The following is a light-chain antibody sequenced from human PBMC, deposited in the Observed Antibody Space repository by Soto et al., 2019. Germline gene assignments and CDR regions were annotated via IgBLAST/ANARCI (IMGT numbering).Light chain of an antibody. CDR2: GAS. CDR1: QSISSN. J-gene: IGKJ4*01. Sequence: EIVMTQSPATLSVSPGERATLSCRASQSISSNLAWYQQKPGQAPRLLVYGASTRATDIPARFSGSGSGTEFTLTISSLQSEDFAVYYGQQYTNWPLTFGGGTKVEIK. CDR3: QQYTNWPLT. V-gene: IGKV3-15*01.